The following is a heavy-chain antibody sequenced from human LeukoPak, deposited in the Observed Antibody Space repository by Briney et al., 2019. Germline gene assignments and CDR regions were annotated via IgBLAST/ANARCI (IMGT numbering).Heavy chain of an antibody. J-gene: IGHJ5*01. D-gene: IGHD3-10*01. CDR1: GGSFSGYY. Sequence: LETLSLSCAVYGGSFSGYYWGWIRQPPGKGLEWIGEINHSGSTNYSPSLKSRVTISVDTSKNQFSLKLSSVTAADTAVYYCARCYGSGSYNWFDSWGQGTLITVSS. V-gene: IGHV4-34*01. CDR2: INHSGST. CDR3: ARCYGSGSYNWFDS.